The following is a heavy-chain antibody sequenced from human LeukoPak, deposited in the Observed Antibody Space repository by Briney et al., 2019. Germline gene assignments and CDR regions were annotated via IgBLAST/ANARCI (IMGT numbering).Heavy chain of an antibody. CDR1: GFTFSDYY. J-gene: IGHJ6*03. Sequence: GGSLRLSCAASGFTFSDYYTSWIRQAPGKGLEWVSYISSSGSNIYYADSVKGRFTIARNNADNSLFLQMSSLRADDTAVYYCARKGGSSSDNYYFYMDVWGKGTTVIVSS. V-gene: IGHV3-11*04. CDR3: ARKGGSSSDNYYFYMDV. D-gene: IGHD2-15*01. CDR2: ISSSGSNI.